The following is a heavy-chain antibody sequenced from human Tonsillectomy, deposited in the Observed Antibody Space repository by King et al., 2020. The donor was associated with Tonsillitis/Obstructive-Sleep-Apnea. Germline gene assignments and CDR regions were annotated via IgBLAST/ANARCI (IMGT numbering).Heavy chain of an antibody. J-gene: IGHJ4*02. V-gene: IGHV5-10-1*01. CDR1: GYSFTIYW. D-gene: IGHD6-19*01. CDR3: ARLRGSYSSGYVFDS. Sequence: LVQSGAEVKKPGESLRISCQGSGYSFTIYWITWVRQMPGKGLEWMGRIDPSDSYTNYSPSFQGHVTISTDKSISTAYLQWSSLKASDTAMYYCARLRGSYSSGYVFDSWGQGTLVTVSS. CDR2: IDPSDSYT.